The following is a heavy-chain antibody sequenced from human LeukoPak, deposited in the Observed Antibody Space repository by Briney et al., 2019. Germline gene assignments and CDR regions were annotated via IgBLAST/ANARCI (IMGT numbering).Heavy chain of an antibody. V-gene: IGHV3-9*01. Sequence: GRSLRLSCAASGFTFDDYAMHWVRQAPGKGLEWVSGISWNSGSIGYADSVKGRFTISRDNAKNSLYLQMNSLRAEDTALYYCAKDTSYYDSSGIFDYWGQGTLVTVSS. D-gene: IGHD3-22*01. CDR3: AKDTSYYDSSGIFDY. CDR2: ISWNSGSI. CDR1: GFTFDDYA. J-gene: IGHJ4*02.